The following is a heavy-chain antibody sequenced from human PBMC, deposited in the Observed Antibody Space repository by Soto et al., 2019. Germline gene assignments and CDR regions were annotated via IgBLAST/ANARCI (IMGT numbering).Heavy chain of an antibody. CDR2: ISGSGATT. CDR3: AKLRYFDWSSYNWFEY. Sequence: GSLRLSCAASGFTFSSYSMTWVRQAPGKGLEWVSGISGSGATTSYADSVKGRFTVSRDNSKNTLYLQMNSLRVEDTAVYYCAKLRYFDWSSYNWFEYWGQGTPVTVSS. D-gene: IGHD3-9*01. V-gene: IGHV3-23*01. CDR1: GFTFSSYS. J-gene: IGHJ5*01.